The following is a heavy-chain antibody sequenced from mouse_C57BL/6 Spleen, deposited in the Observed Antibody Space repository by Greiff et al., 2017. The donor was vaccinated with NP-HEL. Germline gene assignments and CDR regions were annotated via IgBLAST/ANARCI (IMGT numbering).Heavy chain of an antibody. CDR3: AMMVRRAWFAY. V-gene: IGHV5-17*01. Sequence: EVKLVESGGGLVKPGGSLKLSCAASGFTFSDYGMHWVRQAPEKGLEWVAYISSGSSTIYYADTVKGRFTISRDNAKNTLFLQMTSLRSEDTAMYYCAMMVRRAWFAYWGQGTLVTVSA. CDR1: GFTFSDYG. D-gene: IGHD2-3*01. CDR2: ISSGSSTI. J-gene: IGHJ3*01.